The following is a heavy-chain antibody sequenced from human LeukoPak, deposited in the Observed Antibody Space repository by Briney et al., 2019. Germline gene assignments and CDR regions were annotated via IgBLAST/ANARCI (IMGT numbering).Heavy chain of an antibody. V-gene: IGHV4-61*01. CDR2: IYYSGST. CDR1: GGSVSSGSYY. CDR3: ARVPRGAGALDY. D-gene: IGHD3-10*01. Sequence: SETLSLTCTVSGGSVSSGSYYWSWIRQPPGKGLEWIGYIYYSGSTNYNPSLKSRVTISVDKSKNQFSLKLNSVTAADTAVYYCARVPRGAGALDYWGQGILVTVSS. J-gene: IGHJ4*02.